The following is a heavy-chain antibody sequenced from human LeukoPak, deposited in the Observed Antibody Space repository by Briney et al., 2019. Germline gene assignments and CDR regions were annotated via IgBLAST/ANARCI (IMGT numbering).Heavy chain of an antibody. V-gene: IGHV3-64*01. J-gene: IGHJ4*02. CDR3: ARDFGLTGKVDY. CDR2: ISSNGGST. D-gene: IGHD1-20*01. CDR1: GFTFSRYA. Sequence: GGSLRLSCAASGFTFSRYAMHWVRQAPGKGLESVSAISSNGGSTYYANSVKGRFTISRDNSKNTLYLQMGSLRAEDLAVYYCARDFGLTGKVDYWGQGTLVTVSS.